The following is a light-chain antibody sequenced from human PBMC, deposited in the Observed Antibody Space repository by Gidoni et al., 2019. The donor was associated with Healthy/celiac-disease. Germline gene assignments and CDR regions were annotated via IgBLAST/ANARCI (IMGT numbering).Light chain of an antibody. V-gene: IGLV3-19*01. Sequence: SSELTHDPAVSVALGQTVRITCQGDSLRSYYASWYQQKPGQAPVLVIYGKNNRPAGIPDRFSGSSSGNTASLTITGAQAEDEADDYCNSRDSSGKHVVFGGGTKLTVL. CDR1: SLRSYY. CDR3: NSRDSSGKHVV. CDR2: GKN. J-gene: IGLJ2*01.